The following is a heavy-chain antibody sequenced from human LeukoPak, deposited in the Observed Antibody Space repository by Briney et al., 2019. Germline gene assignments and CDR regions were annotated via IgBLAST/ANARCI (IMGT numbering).Heavy chain of an antibody. CDR3: ARYDYGDRWFDP. CDR1: GGSMNNYY. Sequence: SETLSLTCTVSGGSMNNYYWSWIRQAPGKGLEWIGHISDSGSTNYNPSLRSRVTISVDTSKNQFSLKLSSVTAADTALYYCARYDYGDRWFDPWGQGTLVTVSS. V-gene: IGHV4-59*01. CDR2: ISDSGST. D-gene: IGHD4-17*01. J-gene: IGHJ5*02.